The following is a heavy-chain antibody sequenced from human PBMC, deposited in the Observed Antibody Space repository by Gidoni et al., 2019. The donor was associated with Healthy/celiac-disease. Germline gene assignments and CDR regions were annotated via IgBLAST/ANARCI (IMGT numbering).Heavy chain of an antibody. Sequence: QVQLVESGGGVVQPGRSLSPSCPASGFPFSRYAMHGVRQAPGKGLEWVAVISYDGSNKYYADSVKGRFTISRDNSKNTLYLQMNSLRAEDTAVYYCARDGIVVVVAAIFDYWGQGTLVTVSS. J-gene: IGHJ4*02. CDR2: ISYDGSNK. CDR3: ARDGIVVVVAAIFDY. CDR1: GFPFSRYA. D-gene: IGHD2-15*01. V-gene: IGHV3-30-3*01.